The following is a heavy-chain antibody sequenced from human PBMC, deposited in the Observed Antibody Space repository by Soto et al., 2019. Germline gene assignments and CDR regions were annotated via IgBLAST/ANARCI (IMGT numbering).Heavy chain of an antibody. CDR1: GFIFSNFG. CDR2: ISSDEKIK. D-gene: IGHD6-6*01. J-gene: IGHJ4*02. Sequence: QVQLVESGGGVVQPGGTLRLSCVASGFIFSNFGMHWVRQAPGKGLEWVAVISSDEKIKQYADSLRGRFAISRDNSKNTLYLQMTSLRAEDTAIYYCARGLRSVLDYWGQGTLVTVSS. CDR3: ARGLRSVLDY. V-gene: IGHV3-33*01.